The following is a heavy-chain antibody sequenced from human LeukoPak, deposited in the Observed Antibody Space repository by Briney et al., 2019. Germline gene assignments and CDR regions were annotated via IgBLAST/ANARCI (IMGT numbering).Heavy chain of an antibody. V-gene: IGHV1-2*02. CDR1: GYTFTGYY. CDR3: ARDPAPHDSSGYFDY. CDR2: INPNSGGT. D-gene: IGHD3-22*01. J-gene: IGHJ4*02. Sequence: ASVKVSCKASGYTFTGYYMHWVRQAPGQGLAWMGWINPNSGGTNYAQKFQGRVTMTRDTSISTAYMELSRLRSDDTAVYYCARDPAPHDSSGYFDYWGQGTLVTVSS.